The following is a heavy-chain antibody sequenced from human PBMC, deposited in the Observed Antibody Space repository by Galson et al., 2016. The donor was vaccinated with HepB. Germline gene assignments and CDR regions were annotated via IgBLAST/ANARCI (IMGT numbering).Heavy chain of an antibody. Sequence: SLRLSCAASGFRFTSYGMNRVRQAPGKGLEWVAVIWYDGTNKYYADSVKGRFTISRDNSKNMFYLQMSSLRAEDTAVYYCARDFGLGYYFDYWGQGTLVTVSS. D-gene: IGHD3-10*01. CDR2: IWYDGTNK. V-gene: IGHV3-33*01. J-gene: IGHJ4*02. CDR3: ARDFGLGYYFDY. CDR1: GFRFTSYG.